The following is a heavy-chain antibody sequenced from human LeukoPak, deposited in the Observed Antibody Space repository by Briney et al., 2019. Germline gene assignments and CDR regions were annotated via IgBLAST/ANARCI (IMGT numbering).Heavy chain of an antibody. D-gene: IGHD6-25*01. V-gene: IGHV4-39*01. CDR3: ARQLPTAAADTRGYFYY. Sequence: SETLSLTCTVSGGSISFISSSTYYWGWIRQAPGKGLEWIGSLYYGENSHYNPSLKSRATLSVDTSNNQFSLKLTSVTAADAAVYFCARQLPTAAADTRGYFYYWGQGTVVTVSS. CDR2: LYYGENS. J-gene: IGHJ4*02. CDR1: GGSISFISSSTYY.